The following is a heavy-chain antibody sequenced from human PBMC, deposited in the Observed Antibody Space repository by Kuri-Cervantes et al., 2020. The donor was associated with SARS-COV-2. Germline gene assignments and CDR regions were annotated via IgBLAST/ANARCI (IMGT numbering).Heavy chain of an antibody. V-gene: IGHV3-30*02. CDR3: AKDFGRAGSGSFHAFDI. CDR2: IRYDGSNK. D-gene: IGHD1-26*01. J-gene: IGHJ3*02. CDR1: GFTFSSYG. Sequence: GESLKISCAASGFTFSSYGMHWVRQAPGKGLERVAFIRYDGSNKYYADSVKGRFTISRDNSKNTLYLQMNSLRAEDTAVYYCAKDFGRAGSGSFHAFDIWGQGTMVTVSS.